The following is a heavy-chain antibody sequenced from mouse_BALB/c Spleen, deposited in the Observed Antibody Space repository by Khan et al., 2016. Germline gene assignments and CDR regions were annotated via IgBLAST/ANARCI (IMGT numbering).Heavy chain of an antibody. Sequence: EVKLLESGGGLVEPGGSLKLSCVASGFDFSRYWMSWVRQAPGTGLEWIGEINPDSSTINYTPSLKDKFIFSRDNAKNTLYLQLSKVGSEDSALYVCVSPFTTGVAYWGQGTLVTVSA. V-gene: IGHV4-1*02. CDR3: VSPFTTGVAY. J-gene: IGHJ3*01. CDR2: INPDSSTI. CDR1: GFDFSRYW. D-gene: IGHD1-1*01.